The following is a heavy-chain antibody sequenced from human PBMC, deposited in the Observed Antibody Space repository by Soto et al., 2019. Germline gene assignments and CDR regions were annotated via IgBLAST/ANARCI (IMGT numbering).Heavy chain of an antibody. J-gene: IGHJ5*02. D-gene: IGHD3-10*01. V-gene: IGHV4-39*01. Sequence: SETLSLTCTVSGGSISSSSYYWGWIRQPPGKGLEWIGSIYYSGSTYYNPSLKSRVTISVDTSKNQFSLKLSSVTAADTAVYYCARQWELFTMVRGVNRRGWFDPWGQGTLVTVSS. CDR3: ARQWELFTMVRGVNRRGWFDP. CDR2: IYYSGST. CDR1: GGSISSSSYY.